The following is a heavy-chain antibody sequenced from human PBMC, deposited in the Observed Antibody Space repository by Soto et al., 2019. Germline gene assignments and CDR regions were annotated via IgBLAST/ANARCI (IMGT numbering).Heavy chain of an antibody. CDR1: GFTFTSSA. CDR2: IVVGSGNT. CDR3: AADLPLGSGITMVRGVIINGPSMDV. J-gene: IGHJ6*02. V-gene: IGHV1-58*01. D-gene: IGHD3-10*01. Sequence: QMQLVQSGPEVKKPGTSVKVSCKASGFTFTSSAVQWVRQARGQRLEWIGWIVVGSGNTNYAQKFQERVTITRDMSTSTAYMELSSLRSEDTAVYYCAADLPLGSGITMVRGVIINGPSMDVWGQGTTVTVSS.